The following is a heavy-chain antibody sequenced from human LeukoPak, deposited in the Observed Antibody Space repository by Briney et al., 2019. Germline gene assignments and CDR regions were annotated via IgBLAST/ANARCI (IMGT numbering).Heavy chain of an antibody. J-gene: IGHJ5*02. Sequence: GGSLRLSCAASEFSVGSNYMTWVRQAPGKGLEWVSLIYSGGSTYYADSVKGRFTISRDNSKNTLYLQMNSLRAEDTAVYYCATSGGSYWSWGQGTLVTVSS. CDR3: ATSGGSYWS. CDR2: IYSGGST. CDR1: EFSVGSNY. D-gene: IGHD1-26*01. V-gene: IGHV3-66*01.